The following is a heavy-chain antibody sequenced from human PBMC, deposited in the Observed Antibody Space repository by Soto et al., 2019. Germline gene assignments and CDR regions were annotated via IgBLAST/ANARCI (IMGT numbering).Heavy chain of an antibody. V-gene: IGHV3-23*01. D-gene: IGHD3-10*01. CDR2: ITGTGSNT. CDR1: GFTFRSYV. J-gene: IGHJ4*02. Sequence: EVQLLESGGGLVKPGGSLRLSCAASGFTFRSYVMSWVRQAPGKGLEWLSTITGTGSNTYYADSVRGRFAISRDNSKDTLYLQMDSLGAEDTAVYYCGIMAWLGDLPGHDFWGQGTLVTVSS. CDR3: GIMAWLGDLPGHDF.